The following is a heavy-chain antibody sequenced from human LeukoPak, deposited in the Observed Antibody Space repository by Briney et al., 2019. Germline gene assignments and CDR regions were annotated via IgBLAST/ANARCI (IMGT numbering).Heavy chain of an antibody. CDR1: GYTFTGYY. CDR2: INPNSGGT. V-gene: IGHV1-2*02. CDR3: ARVLPYYYDSSGYYDDAFDI. Sequence: ASVKVSCKASGYTFTGYYMHWVRQAPGQGLEWMGWINPNSGGTNYAQKFQGRVTMTRDTSISTAYMELSRLRSDDTAVYYCARVLPYYYDSSGYYDDAFDIWGQGTMVTVSS. D-gene: IGHD3-22*01. J-gene: IGHJ3*02.